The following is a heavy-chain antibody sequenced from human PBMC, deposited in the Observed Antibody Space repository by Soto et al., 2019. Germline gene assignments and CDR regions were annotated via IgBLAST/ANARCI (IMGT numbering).Heavy chain of an antibody. Sequence: GGSLRLSCAASGFTVSTKYMSWVRQAPGEGLEWVSVIYSGGSTFYADSVRGRFTISRDNSKNTVNLQMNSLRAEDTAVYYCARDPWAPAYWGQGTLVTVSS. D-gene: IGHD3-16*01. CDR2: IYSGGST. CDR3: ARDPWAPAY. V-gene: IGHV3-66*01. J-gene: IGHJ4*02. CDR1: GFTVSTKY.